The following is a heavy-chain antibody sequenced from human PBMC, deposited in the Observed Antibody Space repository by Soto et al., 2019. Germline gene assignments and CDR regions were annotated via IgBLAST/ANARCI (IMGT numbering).Heavy chain of an antibody. CDR1: GGLFSRYY. J-gene: IGHJ6*02. CDR3: AREDTGYGGPMDV. D-gene: IGHD1-26*01. CDR2: ISQSGNT. Sequence: SETLYLTSGVYGGLFSRYYWIWIRQPPGKGLEWIGEISQSGNTNHNPSLKSRVTISVDTSKKQFSLNLRSVTAADTAVYYCAREDTGYGGPMDVWGQGTTVT. V-gene: IGHV4-34*01.